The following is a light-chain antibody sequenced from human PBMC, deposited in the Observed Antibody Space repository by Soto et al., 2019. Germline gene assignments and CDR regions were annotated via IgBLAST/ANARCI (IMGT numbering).Light chain of an antibody. CDR1: QSISSY. V-gene: IGKV1-39*01. CDR2: AAS. CDR3: QQSYNTPLT. Sequence: DIQMTQSPSSLSASVGDRVTISCRASQSISSYLNWFQHKPGKAPKLLIYAASSLQSGGPSRFSGSGSGTDFTLTISSVQPEYFATYYCQQSYNTPLTFGGGTKVEIK. J-gene: IGKJ4*01.